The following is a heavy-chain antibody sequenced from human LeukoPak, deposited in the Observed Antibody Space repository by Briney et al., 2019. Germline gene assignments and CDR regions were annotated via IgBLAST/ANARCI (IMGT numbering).Heavy chain of an antibody. CDR1: GGSISNYY. J-gene: IGHJ4*02. CDR2: IYNSGST. CDR3: ARRDDSSGYHKIFDY. Sequence: SETLSLTCTVSGGSISNYYWSWIRQPAGKGLEWIGRIYNSGSTNYNPSLKSRVTISIDTSKNQFYLKLSSLTAADTAVYYCARRDDSSGYHKIFDYWGPGTLVTVSS. D-gene: IGHD3-22*01. V-gene: IGHV4-4*07.